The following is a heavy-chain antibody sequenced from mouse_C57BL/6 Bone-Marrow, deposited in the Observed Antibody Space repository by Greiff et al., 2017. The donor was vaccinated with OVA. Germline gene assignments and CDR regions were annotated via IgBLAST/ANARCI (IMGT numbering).Heavy chain of an antibody. CDR1: GFTFSSYA. J-gene: IGHJ4*01. CDR2: ISDGGSYT. V-gene: IGHV5-4*01. CDR3: AREDYSNSLAMDY. Sequence: EVKLMESGGGLVKPGGSLKLSCAASGFTFSSYAMSWVRQTPEKRLEWVATISDGGSYTYYPDNVKGRFTISRDNAKNNLYLQMSQLKSEDTAVYYCAREDYSNSLAMDYWGQGTSVTVSS. D-gene: IGHD2-5*01.